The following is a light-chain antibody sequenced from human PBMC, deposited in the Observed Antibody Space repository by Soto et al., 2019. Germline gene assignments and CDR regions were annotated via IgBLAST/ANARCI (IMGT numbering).Light chain of an antibody. CDR1: KLGDKY. CDR2: QDS. V-gene: IGLV3-1*01. Sequence: SYELTQPPSVSVSPGQTASITCSGDKLGDKYACWYQQQPGQSPVLVIYQDSKRPSGIPERFSGSNSGNTATLTISGTQAMDEAYYYCQAWDSSTYVVFGGGTKLTVL. J-gene: IGLJ2*01. CDR3: QAWDSSTYVV.